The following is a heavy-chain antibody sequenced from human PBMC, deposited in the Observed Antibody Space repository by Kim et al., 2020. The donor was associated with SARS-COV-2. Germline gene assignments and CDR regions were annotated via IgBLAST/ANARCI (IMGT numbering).Heavy chain of an antibody. D-gene: IGHD5-12*01. J-gene: IGHJ4*02. Sequence: GGSLRLSCAASGFTFSVAWMSWVRQAPGKGLEWIGRIKSRTDGGAADYGAPVKGRFTISRDDSENTLYLQMNSLTIEDTAVYYCLTLPTYALREYSGYGVFGGQGTLVTVSS. CDR3: LTLPTYALREYSGYGVF. V-gene: IGHV3-15*01. CDR2: IKSRTDGGAA. CDR1: GFTFSVAW.